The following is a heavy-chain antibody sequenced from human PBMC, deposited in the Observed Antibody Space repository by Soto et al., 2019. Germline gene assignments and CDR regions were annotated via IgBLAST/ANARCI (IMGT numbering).Heavy chain of an antibody. CDR3: ASGSSGSNFDY. Sequence: EVQLVESGGGLVQPGGSLRLSCAASGFTFSSYAMHWVRQAPGKGLEYVSAISSNGGSTYYANSVKGRFTISRDNSKNTLYLQMGSLRAEDMAVYYCASGSSGSNFDYWGQGTLVTGSS. CDR1: GFTFSSYA. J-gene: IGHJ4*02. CDR2: ISSNGGST. D-gene: IGHD6-19*01. V-gene: IGHV3-64*01.